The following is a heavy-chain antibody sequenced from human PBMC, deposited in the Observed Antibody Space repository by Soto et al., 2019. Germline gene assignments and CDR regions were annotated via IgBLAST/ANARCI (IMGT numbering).Heavy chain of an antibody. V-gene: IGHV3-30*18. CDR1: GFTFSSYG. CDR2: ISYDGSNT. J-gene: IGHJ4*02. Sequence: QVQLVESGGGVVQPGRSLRLFCVASGFTFSSYGMHWVRQAPGKGLEWVAIISYDGSNTYYADSVKGRFTISRDNSKNTLYLQMNSLRAEDTSVYYCAKEGGLSGSYYISSSYYFDYWGQGTLVTVSS. CDR3: AKEGGLSGSYYISSSYYFDY. D-gene: IGHD1-26*01.